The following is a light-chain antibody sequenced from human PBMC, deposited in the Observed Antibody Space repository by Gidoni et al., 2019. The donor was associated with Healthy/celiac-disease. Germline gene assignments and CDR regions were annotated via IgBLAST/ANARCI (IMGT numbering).Light chain of an antibody. CDR1: QSVSSN. J-gene: IGKJ1*01. Sequence: EIVMTQSPATLSVSPGERATLSCRASQSVSSNLAWYQQKPGQAPRLLIYGASTRATGTPARCSGSGSGTEFTLTISSLQSEDFAVYYCQQYNNWTPGTFGQGTKVEIK. CDR3: QQYNNWTPGT. V-gene: IGKV3-15*01. CDR2: GAS.